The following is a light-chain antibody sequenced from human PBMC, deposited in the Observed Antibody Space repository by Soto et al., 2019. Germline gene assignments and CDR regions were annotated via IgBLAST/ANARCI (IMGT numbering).Light chain of an antibody. CDR2: HAS. CDR1: QSVSSY. CDR3: QQRSNWPRT. Sequence: EIGFTHSPATLSLSPGERATLSCRASQSVSSYLAWYQQKPGKAPRLLIYHASNRATGIPARFSGSGSGTDFTLTISSLEPEDFEVYYCQQRSNWPRTFGQGTKVDIK. J-gene: IGKJ1*01. V-gene: IGKV3-11*01.